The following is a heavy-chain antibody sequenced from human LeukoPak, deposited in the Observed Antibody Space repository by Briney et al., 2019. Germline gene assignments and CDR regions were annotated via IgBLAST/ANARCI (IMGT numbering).Heavy chain of an antibody. J-gene: IGHJ6*02. D-gene: IGHD3-10*01. Sequence: GRSLRLSCAASGFTFSSYAMHWVRQAPGKGLEWVAVISYDGSNKYYADSVKGRFTISRDNSKNTLYLQMNSLRAEDTAVYYCARVRLRPRVTMVRGVPYYGMDVWGQGTTVTVSS. CDR3: ARVRLRPRVTMVRGVPYYGMDV. CDR1: GFTFSSYA. V-gene: IGHV3-30-3*01. CDR2: ISYDGSNK.